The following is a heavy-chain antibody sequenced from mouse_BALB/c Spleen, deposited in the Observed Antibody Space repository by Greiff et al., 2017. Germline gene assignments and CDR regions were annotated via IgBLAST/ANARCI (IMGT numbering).Heavy chain of an antibody. V-gene: IGHV1-7*01. CDR2: INPSTGYT. J-gene: IGHJ1*01. Sequence: QVQLQQSGAELAKPGASVKMSCKASGYTFTSYWMHWVKQRPGQGLEWIGYINPSTGYTEYNQKFKDKVTLTADKSSSTAYMQLSSLTSEDSAVYYCARGYYGYWYFDVWGEGTTVTVSS. CDR3: ARGYYGYWYFDV. CDR1: GYTFTSYW. D-gene: IGHD1-1*01.